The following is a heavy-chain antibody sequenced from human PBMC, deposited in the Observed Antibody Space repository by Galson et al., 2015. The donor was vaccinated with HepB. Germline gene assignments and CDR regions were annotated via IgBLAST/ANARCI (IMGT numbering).Heavy chain of an antibody. J-gene: IGHJ4*02. V-gene: IGHV1-69*04. CDR3: ASEITMVRGVINY. CDR1: GGTFSSYA. CDR2: IIPILGIA. Sequence: SVKVSCKASGGTFSSYAISWVRQAPGQGLEWMGRIIPILGIANYAQKFQGRVTITADKSTSTAYMELSSLRSEDTAVYYCASEITMVRGVINYWGQGTLVTVSS. D-gene: IGHD3-10*01.